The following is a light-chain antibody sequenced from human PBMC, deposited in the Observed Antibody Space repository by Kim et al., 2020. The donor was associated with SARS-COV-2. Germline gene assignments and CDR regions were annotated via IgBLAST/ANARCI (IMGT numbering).Light chain of an antibody. V-gene: IGKV3-20*01. CDR2: GAS. J-gene: IGKJ1*01. Sequence: SPGERSTHSCRASQRVSSSYLGWYQQKPGQAPRRLIYGASSRATGIPDRFSGSGSGTDFTLTISRLEPEDVAVYYCQQYGSSPQTFGQGTKVDIK. CDR1: QRVSSSY. CDR3: QQYGSSPQT.